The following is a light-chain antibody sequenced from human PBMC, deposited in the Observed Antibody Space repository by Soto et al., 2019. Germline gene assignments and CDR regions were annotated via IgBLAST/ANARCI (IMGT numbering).Light chain of an antibody. J-gene: IGKJ3*01. Sequence: DIQMTQSPSSLSASVGDRVTITCRASHDISNSLAWYQQKPGQVPKLVIFAASTLQSGGPSRFSGSESGTDFTLTINRLQPEDDATYYCHKYNGAPPLCTFGPGTKVDIK. CDR2: AAS. CDR3: HKYNGAPPLCT. V-gene: IGKV1-27*01. CDR1: HDISNS.